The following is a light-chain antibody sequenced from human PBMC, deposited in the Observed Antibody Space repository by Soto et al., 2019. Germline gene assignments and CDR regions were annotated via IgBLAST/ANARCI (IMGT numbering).Light chain of an antibody. CDR3: AAWDDNLSRWV. CDR1: SSNIGSNY. Sequence: QSDLTQPPSASGTPGQRVTISCSGSSSNIGSNYVYWYQQFPGAAPKLLMFMTSKRPSGVPDRFSGSKSGTSAALAISGLRSEDEAIYHCAAWDDNLSRWVFGGGTQLTVL. CDR2: MTS. J-gene: IGLJ3*02. V-gene: IGLV1-47*01.